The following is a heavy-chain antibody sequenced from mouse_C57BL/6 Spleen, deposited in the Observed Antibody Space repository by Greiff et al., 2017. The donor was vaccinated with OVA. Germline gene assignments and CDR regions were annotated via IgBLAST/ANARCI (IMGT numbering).Heavy chain of an antibody. CDR3: ARHRDYSNYAFAY. CDR2: ISGGGGNT. CDR1: GFTFSSYT. Sequence: DVLLVESGGGLVKPGGSLKLSCAASGFTFSSYTMSWVRQTPEKRLEWVATISGGGGNTYYPDSVKGRFTISRDNAKNTLYLQMSSLRSEDTALYYCARHRDYSNYAFAYWGQGTLVTVSA. V-gene: IGHV5-9*01. J-gene: IGHJ3*01. D-gene: IGHD2-5*01.